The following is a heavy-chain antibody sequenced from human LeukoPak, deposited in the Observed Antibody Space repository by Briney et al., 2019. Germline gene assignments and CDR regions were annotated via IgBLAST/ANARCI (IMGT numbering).Heavy chain of an antibody. CDR2: ISTDGRKT. CDR3: TRGSRRFDAFDI. D-gene: IGHD3-10*01. J-gene: IGHJ3*02. V-gene: IGHV3-74*01. CDR1: GFTFSTYW. Sequence: GGSLRLSCAASGFTFSTYWMHWVRQAPGEGLMWVSRISTDGRKTEYADSVKGRFTISRDNARNTVHLQMSSLRVEDTAVYYCTRGSRRFDAFDIWGQGTLVTVSS.